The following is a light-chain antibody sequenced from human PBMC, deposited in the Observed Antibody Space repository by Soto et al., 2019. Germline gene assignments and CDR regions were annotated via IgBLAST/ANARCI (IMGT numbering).Light chain of an antibody. Sequence: SYELTQPPSVSVSPGQTAKITCSGDALPRQYAYWYQQKPGQAPLLVMYRDFERPAGIPERLSGSRRGTSVTLTITGVQPDDEADYYCQSVESTSTYKVFGSGTKVTVL. V-gene: IGLV3-25*02. CDR2: RDF. J-gene: IGLJ1*01. CDR3: QSVESTSTYKV. CDR1: ALPRQY.